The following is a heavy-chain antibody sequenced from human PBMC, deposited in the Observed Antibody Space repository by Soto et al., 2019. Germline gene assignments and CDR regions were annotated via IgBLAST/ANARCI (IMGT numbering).Heavy chain of an antibody. D-gene: IGHD2-21*02. CDR1: GFNFSNHW. V-gene: IGHV3-74*01. J-gene: IGHJ5*02. Sequence: SLRLSCAASGFNFSNHWMHWVRQRPAEGLVWVSRITSDGKSKAYAESVKGRLAISRDNAKNTLYLQMNGLTAEDTAVYYCARESGDWPLNWFDPWGQGTLVTVSS. CDR3: ARESGDWPLNWFDP. CDR2: ITSDGKSK.